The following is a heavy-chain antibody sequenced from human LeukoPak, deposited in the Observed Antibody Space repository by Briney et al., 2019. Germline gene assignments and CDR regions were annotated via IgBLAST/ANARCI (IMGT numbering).Heavy chain of an antibody. V-gene: IGHV4-38-2*02. CDR1: GYSINSGFY. J-gene: IGHJ4*02. CDR3: ARHADYDRIDY. D-gene: IGHD3-22*01. CDR2: IYHSGST. Sequence: SETLSLTCTVSGYSINSGFYWGWIRQPPGKGLEWIGSIYHSGSTHYKSSLKSRVTISVDTSKNQLSLKLTSVTAADTAVYYCARHADYDRIDYWGQGTLVTVSS.